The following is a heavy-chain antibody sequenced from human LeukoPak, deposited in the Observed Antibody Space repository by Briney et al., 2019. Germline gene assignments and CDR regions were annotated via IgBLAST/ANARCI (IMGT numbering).Heavy chain of an antibody. V-gene: IGHV1-69*05. J-gene: IGHJ4*02. CDR2: IIPIFGTA. D-gene: IGHD3-10*01. CDR3: AREDTSGSGSTFDY. Sequence: GSSVKVSCKASGGTLSSYAISWVRQAPGQGLEWMGGIIPIFGTANYAQKFQGRVTITTDESTSTAYMELSSLRSEDTAVYYCAREDTSGSGSTFDYWGQGTLVTVSS. CDR1: GGTLSSYA.